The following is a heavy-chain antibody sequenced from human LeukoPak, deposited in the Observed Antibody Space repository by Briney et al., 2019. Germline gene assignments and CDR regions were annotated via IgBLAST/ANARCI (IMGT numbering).Heavy chain of an antibody. V-gene: IGHV4-39*01. CDR2: IYFSGTP. Sequence: PSETLSLTCTVSRGSIRTADYYWAWVRQPPGEGLEWLGSIYFSGTPYFNPSLKSRVAVSFDTSKNQFSLKVTSVNASDTAVYFCARTSSWYAGAWFDSWGQGTLVTVSS. CDR3: ARTSSWYAGAWFDS. CDR1: RGSIRTADYY. J-gene: IGHJ5*01. D-gene: IGHD6-13*01.